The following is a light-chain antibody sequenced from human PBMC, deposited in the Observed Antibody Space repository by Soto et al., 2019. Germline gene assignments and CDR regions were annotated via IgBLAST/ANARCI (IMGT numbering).Light chain of an antibody. CDR3: SSYVTSGTLV. J-gene: IGLJ3*02. CDR1: SSDIGGSDY. Sequence: QSVLTQAASVSGSPGQSITISCTGTSSDIGGSDYVSWYQKHPGKAPKVIIYEVSDRPSGVSDRFSGSKSGNTASLTISGFQAEDEADYYCSSYVTSGTLVFGGGTKLTVL. V-gene: IGLV2-14*01. CDR2: EVS.